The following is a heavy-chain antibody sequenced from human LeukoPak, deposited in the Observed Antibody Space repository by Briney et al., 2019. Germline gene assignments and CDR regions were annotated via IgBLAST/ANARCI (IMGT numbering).Heavy chain of an antibody. CDR2: ISSSGSTI. Sequence: PGGSLRLSCAASGFTFSDYYMSWIRQAPGKGLEWVSYISSSGSTIYYADSVKGRFTISRDNAKNSLYLQMNSLRAEDTAVYYCARGVARSSKFHFSYYFDYWGQGTLVTVSS. CDR1: GFTFSDYY. J-gene: IGHJ4*02. CDR3: ARGVARSSKFHFSYYFDY. V-gene: IGHV3-11*04. D-gene: IGHD6-6*01.